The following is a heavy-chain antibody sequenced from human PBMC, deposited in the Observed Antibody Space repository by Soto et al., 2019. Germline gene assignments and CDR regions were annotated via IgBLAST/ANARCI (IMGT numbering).Heavy chain of an antibody. CDR1: GGSISSGGYY. J-gene: IGHJ3*02. CDR2: IYYSGST. V-gene: IGHV4-31*03. CDR3: ARDGYCSGGSCYGGAFDI. Sequence: QVQLQESGPGLVKPSQTLSLTCTVSGGSISSGGYYWSWIRQHPGKGLEWIGYIYYSGSTYYNPSLKSRVTISADTSKNQFSLKLSSVTAADTAVYYCARDGYCSGGSCYGGAFDIWGQGTMVTVSS. D-gene: IGHD2-15*01.